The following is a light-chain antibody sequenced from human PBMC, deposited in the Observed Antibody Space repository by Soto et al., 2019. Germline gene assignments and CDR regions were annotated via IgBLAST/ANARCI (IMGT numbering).Light chain of an antibody. CDR3: SSHRGSSTLDYL. Sequence: QSALTQPASVSGSPGQSITISCTGSSIDVGDYNYLSWYQQHPGKAPKLIIYAVSNRPSGVSNRFSGSKSGNTASLTIAGLQAEDEADYYCSSHRGSSTLDYLFGSGTKLTVL. CDR2: AVS. CDR1: SIDVGDYNY. V-gene: IGLV2-14*03. J-gene: IGLJ1*01.